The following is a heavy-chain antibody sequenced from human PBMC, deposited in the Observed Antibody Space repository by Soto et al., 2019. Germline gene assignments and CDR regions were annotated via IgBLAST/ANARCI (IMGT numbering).Heavy chain of an antibody. CDR1: GCTFSTYA. CDR2: ISGGGGST. CDR3: AKDRQQWLSGGFDY. J-gene: IGHJ4*02. Sequence: EVQLLESGGALVQPGGSLRLSCAASGCTFSTYAMSWVRQAPGKGLEWVSAISGGGGSTYYADSVKGRFTISRDNSKNTLYLQMNSLRAEDTAVYYCAKDRQQWLSGGFDYWGQGTLVTVSS. V-gene: IGHV3-23*01. D-gene: IGHD6-19*01.